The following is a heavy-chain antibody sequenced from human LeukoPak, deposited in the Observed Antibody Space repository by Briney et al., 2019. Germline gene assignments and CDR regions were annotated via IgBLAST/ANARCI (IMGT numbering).Heavy chain of an antibody. Sequence: PSETLSLTCTVSGGSISSYYWSWNRQPPGKGLEWIGYIYNSGSTNYTPSLKSRVTISIDTSKNQFSLKLSSVTAADTAVYYCASEGGAISFIDYWGQGTLVTVSS. D-gene: IGHD3-16*02. CDR1: GGSISSYY. J-gene: IGHJ4*02. CDR3: ASEGGAISFIDY. V-gene: IGHV4-59*01. CDR2: IYNSGST.